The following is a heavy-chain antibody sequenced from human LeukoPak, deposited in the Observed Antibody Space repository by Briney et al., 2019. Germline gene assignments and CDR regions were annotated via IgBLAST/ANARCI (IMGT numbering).Heavy chain of an antibody. CDR1: GFIFSSYA. CDR2: ISYDGSNK. J-gene: IGHJ4*02. CDR3: ARVMGPLDY. Sequence: GRSLRLSCAASGFIFSSYAMHWVRQAPGKGLEWVAVISYDGSNKYYADSVKGRFTISRDNSKNTLYLQMNSLRAEDTAVYYCARVMGPLDYWGQGTLVTVSS. D-gene: IGHD2-8*01. V-gene: IGHV3-30*04.